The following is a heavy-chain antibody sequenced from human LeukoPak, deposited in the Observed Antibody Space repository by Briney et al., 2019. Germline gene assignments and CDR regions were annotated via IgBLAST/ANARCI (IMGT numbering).Heavy chain of an antibody. J-gene: IGHJ4*02. CDR2: IKSKTDGGTI. V-gene: IGHV3-15*01. CDR3: TTVNY. Sequence: GGSLRPSCAASRFTFSSYGMHWVRQAPGKGLEWVGRIKSKTDGGTIAYAAPVKGRFTISRDDSKSTLYLQMNSLKTEDTAVYYCTTVNYWGQGTLVTVSS. CDR1: RFTFSSYG.